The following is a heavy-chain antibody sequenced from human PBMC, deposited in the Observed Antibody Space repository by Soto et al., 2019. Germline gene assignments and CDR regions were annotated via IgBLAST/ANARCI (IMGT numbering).Heavy chain of an antibody. CDR3: ARVYSSSQIPPL. Sequence: QVQLVQSGAEVKKPGSSVKVSCKASGGTFSSYAISWVRQAPGQGLEWMGGIIPIFGTANYAQKFQGRVTIPADKSTSTAYMELSSLRSEDPAVNYCARVYSSSQIPPLWGQGTLVTVSS. V-gene: IGHV1-69*06. CDR2: IIPIFGTA. J-gene: IGHJ4*02. CDR1: GGTFSSYA. D-gene: IGHD6-6*01.